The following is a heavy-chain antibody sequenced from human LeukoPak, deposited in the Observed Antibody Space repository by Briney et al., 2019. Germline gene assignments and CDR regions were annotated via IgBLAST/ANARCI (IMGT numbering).Heavy chain of an antibody. J-gene: IGHJ4*02. Sequence: GGSLRLSCAASGFTFSTYAMHWVRQAPGKGLEWVAVISYDGNNKYYADSVKGRFTISRDNSKNTLYLQMNSLRAEDTAVYYCARAGYCSGGSCYGVDYWGQGTLVTVSS. D-gene: IGHD2-15*01. CDR1: GFTFSTYA. V-gene: IGHV3-30-3*01. CDR3: ARAGYCSGGSCYGVDY. CDR2: ISYDGNNK.